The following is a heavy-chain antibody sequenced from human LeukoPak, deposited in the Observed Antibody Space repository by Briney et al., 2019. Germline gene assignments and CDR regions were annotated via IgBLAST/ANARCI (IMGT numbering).Heavy chain of an antibody. J-gene: IGHJ3*02. Sequence: PSETLSLICTVSGDSISRFYWSWIRQAPGKGREWIGHIHHSGSTKYNPSLKSRVTISIDTSKNQFSLKLRSVTAADTAVYYCARDSRYDSSGYFLDTFDIWGQGTMVTVSS. V-gene: IGHV4-59*01. CDR1: GDSISRFY. CDR3: ARDSRYDSSGYFLDTFDI. D-gene: IGHD3-22*01. CDR2: IHHSGST.